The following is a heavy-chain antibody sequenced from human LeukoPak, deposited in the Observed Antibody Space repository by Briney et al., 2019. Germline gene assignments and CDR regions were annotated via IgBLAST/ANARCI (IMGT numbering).Heavy chain of an antibody. CDR2: IRYDGSNK. CDR3: AKDRISYSGSYYCDY. D-gene: IGHD1-26*01. V-gene: IGHV3-30*02. J-gene: IGHJ4*02. Sequence: GGSLRLSCAASGFTFSSYGMHWVRQAPGKGLEWVAFIRYDGSNKYYADSVKGRFTISRDNSKNTLYLQMNSLRAEDTAVYYCAKDRISYSGSYYCDYWGQGTLVTVSS. CDR1: GFTFSSYG.